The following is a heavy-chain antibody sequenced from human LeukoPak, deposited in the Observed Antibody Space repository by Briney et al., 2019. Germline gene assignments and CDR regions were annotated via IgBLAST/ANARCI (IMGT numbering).Heavy chain of an antibody. D-gene: IGHD6-19*01. V-gene: IGHV3-30*18. CDR1: GFTFSNAW. CDR2: ISYDGSNK. CDR3: AKDQDSSGWSYYFDY. J-gene: IGHJ4*02. Sequence: GGSLRLSCAASGFTFSNAWMSWVRQAPGKGLEWVAVISYDGSNKYYADSVKGRFTISRDNSKNTLYLQMNSLRAEDTAVYYCAKDQDSSGWSYYFDYWGQGTLVTVSS.